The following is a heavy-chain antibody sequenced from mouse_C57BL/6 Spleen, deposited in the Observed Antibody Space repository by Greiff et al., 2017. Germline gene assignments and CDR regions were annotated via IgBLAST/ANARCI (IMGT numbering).Heavy chain of an antibody. CDR3: ARSIYYDYAWFAY. J-gene: IGHJ3*01. CDR2: INPSSGYT. V-gene: IGHV1-7*01. D-gene: IGHD2-4*01. Sequence: VQLQQSGAELAKPGASVKLSCKASGYTFTSYWMHWVKQRPGQGLEWIGYINPSSGYTKYNQKFKDKATLPADKSSSTAYMQLSSLTYDDSAVYYCARSIYYDYAWFAYWGQGTLVTVSA. CDR1: GYTFTSYW.